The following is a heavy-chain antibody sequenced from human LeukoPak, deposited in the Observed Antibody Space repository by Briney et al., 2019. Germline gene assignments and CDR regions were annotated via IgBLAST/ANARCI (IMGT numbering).Heavy chain of an antibody. J-gene: IGHJ4*02. Sequence: PSETLSLTCAVSGYSISISNWWGWIRQPPGKGLEWIGYIYYSGNTYYNPSLKSRVTVSVDTSKNQFSLKLSSVTAADTAVYYRARRLGARGGYFDYWGQGTLVTVSS. V-gene: IGHV4-28*01. CDR2: IYYSGNT. CDR3: ARRLGARGGYFDY. D-gene: IGHD6-6*01. CDR1: GYSISISNW.